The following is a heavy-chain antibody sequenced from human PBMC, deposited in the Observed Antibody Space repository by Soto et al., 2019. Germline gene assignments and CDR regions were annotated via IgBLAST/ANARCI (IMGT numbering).Heavy chain of an antibody. CDR1: GFTFSSYG. V-gene: IGHV3-30*18. D-gene: IGHD3-22*01. CDR2: ISYDGSNK. J-gene: IGHJ4*02. Sequence: QVQLVESGGGVVQPGRSLRLSCAASGFTFSSYGMHWVRQAPGKGLEWVAVISYDGSNKYYADSVKGRFTTSRDNSKNTLYLQINSLRAEDTAEYYCDKDQGGYSSNWCQGTLVTVS. CDR3: DKDQGGYSSN.